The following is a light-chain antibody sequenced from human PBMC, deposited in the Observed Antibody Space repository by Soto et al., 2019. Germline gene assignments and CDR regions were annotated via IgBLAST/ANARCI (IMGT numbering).Light chain of an antibody. CDR2: GVS. V-gene: IGKV3-20*01. Sequence: ELVLTQSPGTLSLSPGESAALSCRASQPVSSNFLAWYQQKPGQAPRLLIYGVSSRASGIPDRFIGSGSGTDFTLTINRLEPEDFAVYYCQQYANSPITFGQGTRLEIK. J-gene: IGKJ5*01. CDR3: QQYANSPIT. CDR1: QPVSSNF.